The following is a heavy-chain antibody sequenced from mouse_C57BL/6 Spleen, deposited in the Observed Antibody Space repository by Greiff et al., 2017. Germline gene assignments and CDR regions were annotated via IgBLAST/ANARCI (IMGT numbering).Heavy chain of an antibody. CDR2: ISDGGSYT. J-gene: IGHJ1*03. D-gene: IGHD1-1*01. Sequence: EVQLVESGGGLVKPGGSLKLSCAASGFTFSSYAMSWVRQTPEKRLEWVATISDGGSYTYYPDNVKGRFTISRDNAKNNLYLQMSHLKSEDTAMYYCARDTVGARYFDVWGTGTTVTVSS. CDR1: GFTFSSYA. CDR3: ARDTVGARYFDV. V-gene: IGHV5-4*01.